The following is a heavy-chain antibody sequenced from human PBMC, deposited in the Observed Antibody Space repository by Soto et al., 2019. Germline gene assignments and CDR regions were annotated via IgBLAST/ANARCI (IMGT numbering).Heavy chain of an antibody. CDR1: GFTFSSYP. D-gene: IGHD5-12*01. CDR2: IVASGGIT. J-gene: IGHJ4*02. CDR3: AKNSAATIRVGYDY. Sequence: GGSLRLSCAASGFTFSSYPMIWVRQAPGQGLEWVSGIVASGGITYYADSVKGRFTISRDNSKNTLYLQMNSLRAEDTAVYYCAKNSAATIRVGYDYWGQGTLVTVSS. V-gene: IGHV3-23*01.